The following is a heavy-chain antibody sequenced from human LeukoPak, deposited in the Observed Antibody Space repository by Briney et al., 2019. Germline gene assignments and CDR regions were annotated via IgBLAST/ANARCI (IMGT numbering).Heavy chain of an antibody. V-gene: IGHV4-39*01. J-gene: IGHJ5*02. Sequence: MPSETLSLTCSVSGTSISSSSHYWGWIRQPPGKGLEWIGTTSYSGSAHYNSSLKSRITMSVDTSKNQVSLKLSSVTAADTAVYYCARIQLGYCSSTSCYNLPGVRFDPWGQGTLVTVSS. CDR3: ARIQLGYCSSTSCYNLPGVRFDP. D-gene: IGHD2-2*02. CDR1: GTSISSSSHY. CDR2: TSYSGSA.